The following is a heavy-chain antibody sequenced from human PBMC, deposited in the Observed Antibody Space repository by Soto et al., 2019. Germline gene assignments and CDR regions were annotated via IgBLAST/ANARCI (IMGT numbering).Heavy chain of an antibody. CDR2: ISAYNGNT. D-gene: IGHD3-16*02. CDR1: GYTFTSYG. J-gene: IGHJ5*02. Sequence: QVQLVQSGAEVKKPGASVTVSCKASGYTFTSYGISCVRQAPRQALEWMGWISAYNGNTNYAQKLQGRVTMTTDPSTSTAYMELRSLRSDDTAVYYCARLGRLRLGELSLYGSWFDPWGQGTLVTVSS. V-gene: IGHV1-18*04. CDR3: ARLGRLRLGELSLYGSWFDP.